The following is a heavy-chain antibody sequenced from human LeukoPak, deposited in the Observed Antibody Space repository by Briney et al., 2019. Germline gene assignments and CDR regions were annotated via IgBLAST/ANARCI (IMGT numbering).Heavy chain of an antibody. Sequence: SETLSLTCAVSGVSISSGGYSWSWIRQPPGKGLEWIGYIYHSGSTYYNPSLKSRVTVSVDTAKNQLSLKLSSVTAADTAVYYCARGGGVAVADYFFDYWGQGTLVTVSS. CDR3: ARGGGVAVADYFFDY. CDR1: GVSISSGGYS. J-gene: IGHJ4*02. D-gene: IGHD6-19*01. V-gene: IGHV4-30-2*01. CDR2: IYHSGST.